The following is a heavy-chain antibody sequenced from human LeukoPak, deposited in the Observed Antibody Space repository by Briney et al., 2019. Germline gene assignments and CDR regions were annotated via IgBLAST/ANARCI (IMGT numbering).Heavy chain of an antibody. V-gene: IGHV3-30*02. J-gene: IGHJ4*02. CDR1: GFTFSSHG. CDR2: IRYDGSNK. CDR3: AKNPGMKDFWSGYYMGG. Sequence: GGSLRLSCAASGFTFSSHGMSWVRQAPGKGLEWVAFIRYDGSNKYYADSVKGRFTISRDNSKNTLYLQMNSLRAEDTAVYYCAKNPGMKDFWSGYYMGGWGQGTLVTVSS. D-gene: IGHD3-3*01.